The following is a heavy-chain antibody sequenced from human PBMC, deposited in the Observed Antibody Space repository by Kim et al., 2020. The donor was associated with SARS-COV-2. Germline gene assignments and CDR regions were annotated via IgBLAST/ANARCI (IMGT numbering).Heavy chain of an antibody. CDR1: GGSISSGGYY. Sequence: SETLSLTCTVSGGSISSGGYYWSWIRQHPGKGLEWIGYIYYSGSTYYNPSLKSRVTISVDTSKNQFSLKLSSVTAADTAVYYCASLSDGGNSPWFDYWGQGTLVTVSS. V-gene: IGHV4-31*03. J-gene: IGHJ4*02. D-gene: IGHD2-21*02. CDR3: ASLSDGGNSPWFDY. CDR2: IYYSGST.